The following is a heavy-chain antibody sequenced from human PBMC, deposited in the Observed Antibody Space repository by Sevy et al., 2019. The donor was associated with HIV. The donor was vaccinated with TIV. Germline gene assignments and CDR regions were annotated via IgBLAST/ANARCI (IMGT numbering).Heavy chain of an antibody. D-gene: IGHD2-8*01. J-gene: IGHJ4*02. CDR2: ISSSSTTI. Sequence: GSLRLSCAASGFTFSSYSMNWVRQAPGKGLEWISFISSSSTTIYYADSVKGRFTISRDNAKKSLYLQMNSLRDEDTAVYYCAGSPTSANFPNSFDWWGQGTLVTVSS. V-gene: IGHV3-48*02. CDR1: GFTFSSYS. CDR3: AGSPTSANFPNSFDW.